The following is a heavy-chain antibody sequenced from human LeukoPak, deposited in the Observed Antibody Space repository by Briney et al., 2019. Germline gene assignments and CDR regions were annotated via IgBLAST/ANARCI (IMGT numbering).Heavy chain of an antibody. J-gene: IGHJ4*02. CDR2: IWYDGSNK. Sequence: PGRSLRLSCAASGFTFSSYGMHWVRQAPGKGLEWVAVIWYDGSNKYYADSVKGRFTISRDNSKNTLYLQMNSLRAEDTAVYYCARDQGAWGYGYNFDYWGQGTLVTVSS. V-gene: IGHV3-33*01. CDR1: GFTFSSYG. CDR3: ARDQGAWGYGYNFDY. D-gene: IGHD3-16*01.